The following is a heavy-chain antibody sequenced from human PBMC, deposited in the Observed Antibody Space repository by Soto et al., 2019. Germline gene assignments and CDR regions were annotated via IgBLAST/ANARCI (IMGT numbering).Heavy chain of an antibody. V-gene: IGHV5-51*01. J-gene: IGHJ4*02. CDR3: ARALGYCSDGSCYRPLAY. Sequence: GESLKISCKGSGYSFTSYWIGWVRQMPGKGLEWMGIIYPGDSDTRYSPSFQGQVTISADKSISTAYLQWSSLRASDTAMYYCARALGYCSDGSCYRPLAYWGQGTLVTVSS. CDR2: IYPGDSDT. CDR1: GYSFTSYW. D-gene: IGHD2-15*01.